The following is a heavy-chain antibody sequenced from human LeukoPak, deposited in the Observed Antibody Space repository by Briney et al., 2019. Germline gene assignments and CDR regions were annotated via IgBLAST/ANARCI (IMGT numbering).Heavy chain of an antibody. CDR2: ISSSSSTI. Sequence: GGSLRLSCAASGFTFSSYSMNWVRQAPGKGLEWVSYISSSSSTIYYADSVKGRFTISRDNAKNSLYLQMNSLRAEDTAVYYCARGYDFWSGYYLAEYFQHWGQGTLVTVSS. V-gene: IGHV3-48*01. CDR1: GFTFSSYS. J-gene: IGHJ1*01. CDR3: ARGYDFWSGYYLAEYFQH. D-gene: IGHD3-3*01.